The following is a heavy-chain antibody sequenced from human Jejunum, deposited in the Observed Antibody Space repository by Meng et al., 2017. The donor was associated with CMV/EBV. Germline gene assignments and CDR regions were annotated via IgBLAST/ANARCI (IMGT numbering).Heavy chain of an antibody. V-gene: IGHV4-30-4*01. Sequence: QFELPDAGHGMLTPSQTLPLTGTSSGGSISGGYYYWSWLRQPPGKGLEWIGYIHDTGSTYYNPSLTSRVDISVGTSNNQFSLTLTSVTAADTAVYFCARGSIFVSFDSWGQGTLVTVSS. CDR1: GGSISGGYYY. CDR3: ARGSIFVSFDS. D-gene: IGHD3-3*01. CDR2: IHDTGST. J-gene: IGHJ4*02.